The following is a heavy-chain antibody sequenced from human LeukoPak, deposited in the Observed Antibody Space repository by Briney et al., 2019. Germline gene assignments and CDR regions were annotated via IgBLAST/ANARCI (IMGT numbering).Heavy chain of an antibody. CDR2: IIPIFGIA. CDR3: ARSKVVPAAQRWNWFDP. D-gene: IGHD2-2*01. V-gene: IGHV1-69*04. J-gene: IGHJ5*02. CDR1: GGTFRSYA. Sequence: RASVKVSCKASGGTFRSYAISWVRQAPGQGLEWMGRIIPIFGIANYAQKFQGRVTITADKSTSTAYMELSSLRSEDTAVYYCARSKVVPAAQRWNWFDPWGQGTLVTVSS.